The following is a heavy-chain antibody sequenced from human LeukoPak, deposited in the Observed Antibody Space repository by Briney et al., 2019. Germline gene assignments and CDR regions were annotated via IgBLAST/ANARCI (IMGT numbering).Heavy chain of an antibody. CDR2: INHSGST. J-gene: IGHJ5*02. CDR3: ARGIAYYDSSGYYYPSWFDP. D-gene: IGHD3-22*01. V-gene: IGHV4-34*01. CDR1: GGSFSGYY. Sequence: PSETLSLTCAVYGGSFSGYYWSWIRQPPGKGLEWIGEINHSGSTNCNPSLKSRVTISVDTSKNQFSLKLSSVTAADTAVYYCARGIAYYDSSGYYYPSWFDPWGQGTLVTVSS.